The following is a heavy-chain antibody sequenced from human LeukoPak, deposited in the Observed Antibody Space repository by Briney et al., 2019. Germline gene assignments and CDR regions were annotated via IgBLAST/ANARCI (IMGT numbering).Heavy chain of an antibody. Sequence: SVKVSCKVSGGTFSSYAISWVRQAPGHGLEWMGGIIPIFGTANYAQKFQGRVTITADESTSTAYMELSSLRSEDTAVYYCARAASPLIAVAANFDYWGQGTLVTVSS. CDR3: ARAASPLIAVAANFDY. J-gene: IGHJ4*02. CDR2: IIPIFGTA. V-gene: IGHV1-69*13. CDR1: GGTFSSYA. D-gene: IGHD6-19*01.